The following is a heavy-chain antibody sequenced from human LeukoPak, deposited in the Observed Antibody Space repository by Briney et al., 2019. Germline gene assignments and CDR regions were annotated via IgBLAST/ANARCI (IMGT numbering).Heavy chain of an antibody. V-gene: IGHV1-69*04. D-gene: IGHD4-17*01. J-gene: IGHJ4*02. CDR1: GGTFSSYA. CDR2: IIPILGIA. CDR3: ARGKRYGDYDGGIGY. Sequence: GASVKVSCKASGGTFSSYAISWVRQAPGQGLEWMGRIIPILGIANYAQKFQGRVTITADKSTSTAYMELSSLRSEDTAVYYCARGKRYGDYDGGIGYWGQGTLVTVSS.